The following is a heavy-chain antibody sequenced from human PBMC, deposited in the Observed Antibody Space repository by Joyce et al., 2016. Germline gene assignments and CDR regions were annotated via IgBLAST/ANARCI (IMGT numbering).Heavy chain of an antibody. Sequence: QVQLQESGPGLVKPSETLSLSCTVSGGSISSYYWSWIRQPPGKGLEWIGYINHRGRTNYNPSLKSRGTISGDTSKNEFSLKMTAVTAADTAGYYCARGNDYDYWSGYEAHYFDYWGQGTLVTVSS. CDR1: GGSISSYY. CDR3: ARGNDYDYWSGYEAHYFDY. V-gene: IGHV4-59*01. J-gene: IGHJ4*02. CDR2: INHRGRT. D-gene: IGHD3-3*01.